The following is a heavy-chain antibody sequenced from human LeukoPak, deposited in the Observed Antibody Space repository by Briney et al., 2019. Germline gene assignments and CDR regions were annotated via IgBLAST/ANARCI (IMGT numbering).Heavy chain of an antibody. CDR2: MNSFSDSTI. Sequence: GGSLRLSCVASGFNFNKYSMNWVCQAPGKGLEWVSYMNSFSDSTIYYSASVKGRFTISRDNAKNSLYLQMNSLRVEDTAVYYCARVGKYYDIDYWGQGTLVTVSS. J-gene: IGHJ4*02. CDR3: ARVGKYYDIDY. V-gene: IGHV3-48*01. D-gene: IGHD3-3*01. CDR1: GFNFNKYS.